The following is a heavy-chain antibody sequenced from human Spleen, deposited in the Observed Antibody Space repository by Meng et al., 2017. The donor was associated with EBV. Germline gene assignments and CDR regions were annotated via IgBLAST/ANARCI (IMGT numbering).Heavy chain of an antibody. Sequence: LGGAGPGRVNPSQPLSLTCAVSGGSIRSGYYYWSWLRQPPGTGLEWIGYIFFGGSTNYNPSLKSQVTMSVDTSKNQFSLKLSSVTAADTAVYYCASSLYSSSRVNWFDPWGQGALVTVSS. V-gene: IGHV4-30-4*01. CDR2: IFFGGST. CDR1: GGSIRSGYYY. D-gene: IGHD6-13*01. J-gene: IGHJ5*02. CDR3: ASSLYSSSRVNWFDP.